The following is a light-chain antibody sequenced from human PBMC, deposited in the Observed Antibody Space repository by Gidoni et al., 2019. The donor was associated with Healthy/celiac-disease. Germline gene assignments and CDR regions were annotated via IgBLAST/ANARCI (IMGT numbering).Light chain of an antibody. CDR3: QQYNNLPPYT. CDR1: QSVSSN. Sequence: VMTQSHATRSVSPGERATLSCRASQSVSSNLAWYQQKPGQAPRLLIYGASTRATCIPARFSGSGSGTEFTLTISSLQSEDFAVYYCQQYNNLPPYTFGQGTKLEIK. V-gene: IGKV3-15*01. CDR2: GAS. J-gene: IGKJ2*01.